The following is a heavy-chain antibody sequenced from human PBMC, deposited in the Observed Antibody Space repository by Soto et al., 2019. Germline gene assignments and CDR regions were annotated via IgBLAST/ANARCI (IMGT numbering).Heavy chain of an antibody. V-gene: IGHV4-34*01. J-gene: IGHJ4*02. D-gene: IGHD3-3*01. Sequence: SETLSLTCAVYGGSFSGYYWSWIRQPPGKGLEWIGEINHSGSTNYNPSLKSRVTISVDTSKNQFSLKLSSVTAADTAVYYCARGRVVVLRFLEWSYYFDYWGQGTLVTVSS. CDR1: GGSFSGYY. CDR2: INHSGST. CDR3: ARGRVVVLRFLEWSYYFDY.